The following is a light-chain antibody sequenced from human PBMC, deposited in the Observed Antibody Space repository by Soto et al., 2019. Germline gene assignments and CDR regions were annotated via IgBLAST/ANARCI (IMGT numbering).Light chain of an antibody. Sequence: LTQPASVSGSPGQSVTISCTGTSSDVGRYNYVSWYQLHPGKAPKLIIYEVRNRPSGVSNRFSGSKSGTTASLTISGLQAEDEADYYCSSYTASDTHVLFGGGTKLTVL. V-gene: IGLV2-14*01. CDR3: SSYTASDTHVL. CDR1: SSDVGRYNY. CDR2: EVR. J-gene: IGLJ2*01.